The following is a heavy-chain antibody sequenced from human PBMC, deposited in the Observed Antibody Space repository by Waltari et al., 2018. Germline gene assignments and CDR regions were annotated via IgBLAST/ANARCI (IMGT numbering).Heavy chain of an antibody. CDR3: ARGKSGAARPLWFDP. Sequence: QLQLQESGPGLVKPSETLSLTCTVSGCSISSSSYYWGWIRQPPGKGLEWIGSIYYSGSTYYNPSLKSRVTISVDTSKNQFSLKLSSVTAADTAVYYCARGKSGAARPLWFDPWGQGTLVTVSS. CDR2: IYYSGST. V-gene: IGHV4-39*01. D-gene: IGHD6-6*01. J-gene: IGHJ5*02. CDR1: GCSISSSSYY.